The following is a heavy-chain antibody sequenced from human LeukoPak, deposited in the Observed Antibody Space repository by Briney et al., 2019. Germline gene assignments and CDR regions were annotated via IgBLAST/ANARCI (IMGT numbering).Heavy chain of an antibody. CDR1: GFTFSSYE. D-gene: IGHD1-26*01. CDR3: ARAVGATVYFDY. J-gene: IGHJ4*02. Sequence: GGSLRLSCAASGFTFSSYEMNWVRQAPGKGLEWVSYISSSASIIYYADSVKGRFTISRDNAKNSLYLQMNSLRAEDTAVYYCARAVGATVYFDYWGQGTLVTVSS. V-gene: IGHV3-48*03. CDR2: ISSSASII.